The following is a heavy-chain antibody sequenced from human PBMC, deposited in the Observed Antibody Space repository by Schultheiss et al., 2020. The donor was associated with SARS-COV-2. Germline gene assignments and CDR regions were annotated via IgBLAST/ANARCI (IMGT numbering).Heavy chain of an antibody. Sequence: SETLSLTCTVSGASISSGIYYWSWIRQPAGEGLEWIGRIYTSGSTNYNPSLKSRVTMSVDTSKNQLSLKLSSVTAADTAVYYCARDDLTGLDAFDIWGQGTMVTVSS. J-gene: IGHJ3*02. D-gene: IGHD7-27*01. CDR2: IYTSGST. CDR1: GASISSGIYY. V-gene: IGHV4-61*02. CDR3: ARDDLTGLDAFDI.